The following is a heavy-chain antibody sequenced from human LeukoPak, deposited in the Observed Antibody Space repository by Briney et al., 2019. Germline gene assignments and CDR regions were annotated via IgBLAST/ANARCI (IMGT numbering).Heavy chain of an antibody. V-gene: IGHV4-34*01. D-gene: IGHD1-26*01. CDR3: ARQGSGRSSDY. J-gene: IGHJ4*02. CDR2: INHSGRT. Sequence: SETLSLTCALYRGSFGDYYWSWVRQPPGKGLEWIGEINHSGRTNYNPSLKSRVSISVDTSKNQFSLKLSSVTAADTAVYYCARQGSGRSSDYWGQGTLVTVSS. CDR1: RGSFGDYY.